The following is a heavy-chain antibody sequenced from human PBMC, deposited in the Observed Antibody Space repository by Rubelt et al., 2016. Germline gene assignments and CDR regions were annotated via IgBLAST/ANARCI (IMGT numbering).Heavy chain of an antibody. CDR2: INHSGST. V-gene: IGHV4-34*01. CDR3: ARLEGSGWYYFDY. J-gene: IGHJ4*02. D-gene: IGHD6-19*01. Sequence: WIGEINHSGSTNYNPSLKSRVTISVDTSKNQFSLKLSSVTAADTAVYYCARLEGSGWYYFDYWGQGTLVTVSS.